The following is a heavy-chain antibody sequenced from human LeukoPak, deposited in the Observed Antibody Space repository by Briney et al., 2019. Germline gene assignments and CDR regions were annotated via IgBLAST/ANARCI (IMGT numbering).Heavy chain of an antibody. D-gene: IGHD6-13*01. CDR1: GFTFSSYG. CDR3: AKLAGSSWYGDYYYYYMDV. CDR2: IRYDGSNK. V-gene: IGHV3-30*02. J-gene: IGHJ6*03. Sequence: PGGSLRLSCAASGFTFSSYGMHWVRQAPGKGLEWVAFIRYDGSNKYYADSVKGRFTISRDNSKNTLYLQMSSLRAEDTAVYYCAKLAGSSWYGDYYYYYMDVWGKGTTVTISS.